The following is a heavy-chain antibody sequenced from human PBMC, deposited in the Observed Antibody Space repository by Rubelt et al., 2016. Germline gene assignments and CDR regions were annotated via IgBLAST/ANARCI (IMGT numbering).Heavy chain of an antibody. Sequence: GGALVQPGGSLRLSCAASGFSFRTYAMTWVRQAPGKGLEGVSGIRADSSYIDYADSVRGRFTISRDNSKNSLYLQMNSLRVEDTAVYYCAREKNYGSGSYWVDNWGQGTLVTVSS. J-gene: IGHJ4*02. CDR3: AREKNYGSGSYWVDN. CDR2: IRADSSYI. CDR1: GFSFRTYA. V-gene: IGHV3-23*01. D-gene: IGHD3-10*01.